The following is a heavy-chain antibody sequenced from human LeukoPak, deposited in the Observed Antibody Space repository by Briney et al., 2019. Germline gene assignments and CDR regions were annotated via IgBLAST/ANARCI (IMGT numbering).Heavy chain of an antibody. CDR3: AREGVDYSNQRRYYYYGMDV. Sequence: GGSLRVSCAASGFTFSSYAMSWVRQAPGKGLDWVSVITGSGGNTYYADSVKGRFSISRDNSKNTVTLQMNSLRAEDTAVYYCAREGVDYSNQRRYYYYGMDVWGQGTTVTVSS. J-gene: IGHJ6*02. CDR1: GFTFSSYA. D-gene: IGHD4-4*01. CDR2: ITGSGGNT. V-gene: IGHV3-23*01.